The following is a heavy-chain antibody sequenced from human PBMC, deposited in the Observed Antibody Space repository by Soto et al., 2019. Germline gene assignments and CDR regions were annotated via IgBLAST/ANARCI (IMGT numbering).Heavy chain of an antibody. Sequence: PGGSLRLCCAASGFTFSSYAMSWVRQAPVKGLEWVSAISGSGGSTYYADSVKGRFTISRDNSKNTLYLQMNSLRAEDTAVYYCAKGGSVVVAAPSVVTAIDYWGQGTLVTVSS. CDR2: ISGSGGST. CDR3: AKGGSVVVAAPSVVTAIDY. CDR1: GFTFSSYA. J-gene: IGHJ4*02. V-gene: IGHV3-23*01. D-gene: IGHD2-15*01.